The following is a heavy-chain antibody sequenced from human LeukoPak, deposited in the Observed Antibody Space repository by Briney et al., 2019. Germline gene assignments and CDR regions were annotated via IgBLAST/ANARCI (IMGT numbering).Heavy chain of an antibody. D-gene: IGHD2-21*01. J-gene: IGHJ3*01. V-gene: IGHV3-30*02. Sequence: GGSLRLSCAVSGFTFGDYAFHWVRQAPGKGLEWLAFIRYDGSDSYYADSVKGRFTISRDNSKKTLYLQMDSLRTEDTAFYYCALIGVVIPPDTYDVWGQGTLVTVSS. CDR2: IRYDGSDS. CDR1: GFTFGDYA. CDR3: ALIGVVIPPDTYDV.